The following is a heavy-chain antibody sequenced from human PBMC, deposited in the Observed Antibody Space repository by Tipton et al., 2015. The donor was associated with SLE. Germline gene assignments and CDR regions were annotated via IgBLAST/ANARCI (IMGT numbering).Heavy chain of an antibody. J-gene: IGHJ4*02. CDR3: AKGYSQTPDY. V-gene: IGHV3-30*02. CDR2: IRYDGENE. D-gene: IGHD5-12*01. Sequence: SLRLSCIASGFTFSTSGMHWVRQAAGTGLEWVAYIRYDGENEYYADSVKGRFTISRDNSNNILILQMNSLKLEDTAVYYCAKGYSQTPDYWCLGTLVTVSS. CDR1: GFTFSTSG.